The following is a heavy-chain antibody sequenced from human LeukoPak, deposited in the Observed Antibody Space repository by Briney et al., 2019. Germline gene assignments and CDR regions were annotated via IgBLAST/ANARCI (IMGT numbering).Heavy chain of an antibody. CDR2: ISAYNGNT. D-gene: IGHD2-2*02. Sequence: ASVKVSCKASGGTFSSYAISWVRQAPGQGLEWMGWISAYNGNTNYAQKLQGRVTMTTDTSTSTAYMELRSLRSDDTAVYYCARDPTRQLLYVAYYWGQGTLVTVSS. J-gene: IGHJ4*02. CDR1: GGTFSSYA. V-gene: IGHV1-18*01. CDR3: ARDPTRQLLYVAYY.